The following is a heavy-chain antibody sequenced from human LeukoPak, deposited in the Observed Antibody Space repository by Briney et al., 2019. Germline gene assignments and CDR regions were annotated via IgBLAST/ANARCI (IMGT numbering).Heavy chain of an antibody. V-gene: IGHV3-23*01. Sequence: PGGSLRLSCAASGFTFSSYAVNWVRQAPGKSLEWVSTIRGSGDGTYYADSVKGRFTISRDNSKNTLYLQMNSLRAEDTAVYYCASGDSSGYYLAYFQHWGQGTLVTVSS. CDR3: ASGDSSGYYLAYFQH. J-gene: IGHJ1*01. D-gene: IGHD3-22*01. CDR2: IRGSGDGT. CDR1: GFTFSSYA.